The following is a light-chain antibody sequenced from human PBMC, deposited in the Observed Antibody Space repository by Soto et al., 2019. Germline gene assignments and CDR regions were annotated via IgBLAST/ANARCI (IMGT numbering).Light chain of an antibody. CDR2: AAS. J-gene: IGKJ2*01. CDR1: QSISSY. Sequence: DIQMTQAPSSLSASVGDRVTITCRASQSISSYLNWYQQKPGKAPKLLIYAASSLQSAVPSRFSGSGSGTDFTLTIISLQPEDFATYDCQQSYSTPRYTFGQGTTLE. CDR3: QQSYSTPRYT. V-gene: IGKV1-39*01.